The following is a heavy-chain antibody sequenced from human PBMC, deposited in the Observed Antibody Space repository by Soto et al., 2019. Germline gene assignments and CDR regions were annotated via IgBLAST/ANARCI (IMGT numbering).Heavy chain of an antibody. V-gene: IGHV3-30*03. CDR1: GFTFSTYG. CDR2: ISYDGSNK. CDR3: AGRGGFFDY. Sequence: PGGSLRLSCAASGFTFSTYGMQWVRQAPGKGLEWVAVISYDGSNKYYADSVKGRFTISRDNSKNTLYLQMNSLRAEDTAVYYCAGRGGFFDYWGQGTLVTVSS. D-gene: IGHD3-16*01. J-gene: IGHJ4*02.